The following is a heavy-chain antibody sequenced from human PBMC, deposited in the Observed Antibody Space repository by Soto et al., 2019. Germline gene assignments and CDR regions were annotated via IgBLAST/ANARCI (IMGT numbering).Heavy chain of an antibody. Sequence: SETLSLTCSVSGAVVTSVENYWSWVRHPQGKGLEWLGYIYDSGVTSYTPVLKSRVTLSLDRPNNQVSLKLRSVTAADTAVYFCVRDLAHGYFGNVWGHGTLVTVSS. J-gene: IGHJ4*01. V-gene: IGHV4-30-4*08. CDR1: GAVVTSVENY. D-gene: IGHD5-18*01. CDR3: VRDLAHGYFGNV. CDR2: IYDSGVT.